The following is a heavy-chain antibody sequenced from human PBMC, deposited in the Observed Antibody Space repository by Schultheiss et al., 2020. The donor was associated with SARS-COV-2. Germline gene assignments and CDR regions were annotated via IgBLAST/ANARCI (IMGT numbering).Heavy chain of an antibody. V-gene: IGHV3-33*08. D-gene: IGHD2-2*01. CDR2: IWYDGSNK. Sequence: GGSLRLSCAASGVTFSNYAMSWVRQAPGKGLEWVAVIWYDGSNKYYADSVKGRFTISRDNSKNTLYLQMNSLRAEDTAVYYCARFPDYLYCSSTSCYGNYYYGMDVWGQGTTVTVSS. J-gene: IGHJ6*02. CDR1: GVTFSNYA. CDR3: ARFPDYLYCSSTSCYGNYYYGMDV.